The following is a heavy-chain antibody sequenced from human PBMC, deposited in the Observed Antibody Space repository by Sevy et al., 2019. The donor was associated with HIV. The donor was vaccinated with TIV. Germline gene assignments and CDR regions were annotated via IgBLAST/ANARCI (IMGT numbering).Heavy chain of an antibody. D-gene: IGHD6-19*01. Sequence: GGSLRLSCAISGFIVNDKYIIWVRQAPGKGLEWVSVIFSRGSTYYADSAKGRFTISRDNSKNTVYLQMNSVRAEDTAVYYCVSLFLSYRSGWSYFDYWVQGTLVTVSS. V-gene: IGHV3-66*02. CDR1: GFIVNDKY. J-gene: IGHJ4*02. CDR3: VSLFLSYRSGWSYFDY. CDR2: IFSRGST.